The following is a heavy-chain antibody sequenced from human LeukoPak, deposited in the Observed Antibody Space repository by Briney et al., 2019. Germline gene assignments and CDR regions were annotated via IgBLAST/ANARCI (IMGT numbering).Heavy chain of an antibody. CDR1: GFTFSSYG. Sequence: GGSLRLSCAASGFTFSSYGMHWVRQAPGKGLEWVAVIWYDGSNKYYADSVKGRFTISRDNSKNTLYLQMNSLRAEDTAVYYCARAAYDSSGNNWFDPWGQGTLVTVSS. D-gene: IGHD3-22*01. V-gene: IGHV3-33*01. CDR2: IWYDGSNK. CDR3: ARAAYDSSGNNWFDP. J-gene: IGHJ5*02.